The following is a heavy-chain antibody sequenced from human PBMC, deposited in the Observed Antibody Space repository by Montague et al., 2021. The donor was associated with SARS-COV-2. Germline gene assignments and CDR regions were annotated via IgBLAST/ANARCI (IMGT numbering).Heavy chain of an antibody. D-gene: IGHD2-21*02. Sequence: SETLSLTCVVSGGSISSGNWWSWVRQPPGKGLEWIGESIIVGAPATKYTPPLKSRVTISADKSKNQFSLRVTSVTAADTAVYYCARRTWGDSGVFDIWGRGTKVIVSS. CDR1: GGSISSGNW. V-gene: IGHV4-4*02. CDR3: ARRTWGDSGVFDI. CDR2: SIIVGAP. J-gene: IGHJ3*02.